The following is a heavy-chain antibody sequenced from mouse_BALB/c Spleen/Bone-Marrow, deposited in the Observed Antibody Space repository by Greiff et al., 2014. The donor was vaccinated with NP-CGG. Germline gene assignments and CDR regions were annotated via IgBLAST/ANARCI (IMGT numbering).Heavy chain of an antibody. Sequence: VQLQQSGAELARPGASVKMSCKASGYTFTSYTMHWVKQRPGQGLEWIGYINPSSGYTNYNQKFKDKATLTADKSSSTAYMQLSSLASEDSAVYYCAPHYYGSSSFAYWGQGTLVTVSA. CDR2: INPSSGYT. CDR1: GYTFTSYT. D-gene: IGHD1-1*01. V-gene: IGHV1-4*01. CDR3: APHYYGSSSFAY. J-gene: IGHJ3*01.